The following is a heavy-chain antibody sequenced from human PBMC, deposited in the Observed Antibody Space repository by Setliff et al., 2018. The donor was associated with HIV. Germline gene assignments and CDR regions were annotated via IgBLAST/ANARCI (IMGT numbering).Heavy chain of an antibody. Sequence: ASVKVSCKASGYTFINYGISWVRQAPGQGLEWMGWISAYNGNTNNAQKFQGRLTMTTDTSTSTAYMELGSLRSEDTAVYYCARLPLRSGSPIDYWGQGTLVTVSS. V-gene: IGHV1-18*01. D-gene: IGHD1-26*01. CDR1: GYTFINYG. CDR2: ISAYNGNT. CDR3: ARLPLRSGSPIDY. J-gene: IGHJ4*02.